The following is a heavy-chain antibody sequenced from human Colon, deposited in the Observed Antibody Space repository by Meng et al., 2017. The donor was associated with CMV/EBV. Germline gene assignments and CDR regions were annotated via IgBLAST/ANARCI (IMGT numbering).Heavy chain of an antibody. D-gene: IGHD6-19*01. CDR2: IYYSGST. CDR1: GGSISSSSYY. Sequence: SETLSLTCTVSGGSISSSSYYWGWIRQPPGKGLEWIGSIYYSGSTYYNPSLKSRVTISVDTSKNQFSLKLSSVTAADTAVYYGARGGDSSGWYATYWGQGTLVTVSS. V-gene: IGHV4-39*07. CDR3: ARGGDSSGWYATY. J-gene: IGHJ4*02.